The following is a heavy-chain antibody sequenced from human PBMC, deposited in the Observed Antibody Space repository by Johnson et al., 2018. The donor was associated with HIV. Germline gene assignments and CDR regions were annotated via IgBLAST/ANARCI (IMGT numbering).Heavy chain of an antibody. Sequence: QVQLVESGGGLVQPGGSLRLSCAASGFAFSSYGMHWVRQAPGKGLEWVAVIWYDGSNKYYADSVKGRFTISRDNSKNTLYLQMNSLRAEDTAVYYCAKDRIMVRGFIGAFDIWGQGTMVTVSS. D-gene: IGHD3-10*01. CDR1: GFAFSSYG. J-gene: IGHJ3*02. V-gene: IGHV3-30*02. CDR2: IWYDGSNK. CDR3: AKDRIMVRGFIGAFDI.